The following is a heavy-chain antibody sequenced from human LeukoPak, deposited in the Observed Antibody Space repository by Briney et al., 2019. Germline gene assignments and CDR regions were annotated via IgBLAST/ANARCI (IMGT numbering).Heavy chain of an antibody. Sequence: GGSLRLSCAVSGVNFSSYWMSWVRQAPGKGLEWVANIKHGGSEEYYVDSVKGRFTISTDNAKNLLHLQMASLRDEDTAVYYCARDPDYYGSGTYFTHYFDNWGQGTLVTVSS. J-gene: IGHJ4*02. CDR1: GVNFSSYW. CDR3: ARDPDYYGSGTYFTHYFDN. D-gene: IGHD3-10*01. V-gene: IGHV3-7*01. CDR2: IKHGGSEE.